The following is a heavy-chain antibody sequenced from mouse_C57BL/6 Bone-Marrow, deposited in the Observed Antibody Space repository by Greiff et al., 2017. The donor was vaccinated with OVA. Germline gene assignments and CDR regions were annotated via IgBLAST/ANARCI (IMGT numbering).Heavy chain of an antibody. Sequence: EVQGVESGGDLVKPGGSLKLSCAASGFTFSSYGMSWVRQTPDKRLEWVATISSGGSYTYYPDSVKGRFTISRDNAKNTLYLQMSSLKSEDTAMYYCARHYGSPFAYWGQGTLVTVSA. CDR3: ARHYGSPFAY. J-gene: IGHJ3*01. V-gene: IGHV5-6*01. CDR2: ISSGGSYT. D-gene: IGHD1-1*01. CDR1: GFTFSSYG.